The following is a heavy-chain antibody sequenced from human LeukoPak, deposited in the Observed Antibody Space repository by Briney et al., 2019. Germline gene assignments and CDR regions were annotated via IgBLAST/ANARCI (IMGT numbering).Heavy chain of an antibody. D-gene: IGHD3-16*02. CDR3: ARDVSYYDYVWGSYRYNGVSFDY. CDR1: GGSFSGYY. V-gene: IGHV4-34*01. CDR2: INHSGST. Sequence: SETLSLTCAVYGGSFSGYYWSWIRQPPGKGLEWIGEINHSGSTNYNPSLKSRVTISVDTSKNQFSLKLSSVTAADTAVYYCARDVSYYDYVWGSYRYNGVSFDYWGQGTLVTVPS. J-gene: IGHJ4*02.